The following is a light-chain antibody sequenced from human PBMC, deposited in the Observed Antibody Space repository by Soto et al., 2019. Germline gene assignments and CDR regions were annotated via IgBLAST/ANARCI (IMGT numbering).Light chain of an antibody. CDR2: DVS. Sequence: QSALTQPASVSRSPGQSITISCTGTSSDVGGYNYVSWYQQHPGKVPKLIIYDVSDRPSGVSNRFSASKSGNTASLTISGLQAEDEADYYCSSYTSSSTLNVFGSGTKLTVL. V-gene: IGLV2-14*01. J-gene: IGLJ1*01. CDR1: SSDVGGYNY. CDR3: SSYTSSSTLNV.